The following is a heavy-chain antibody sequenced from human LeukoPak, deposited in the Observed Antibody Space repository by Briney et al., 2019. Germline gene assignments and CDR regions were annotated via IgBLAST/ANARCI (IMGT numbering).Heavy chain of an antibody. J-gene: IGHJ4*02. CDR3: AREQRCSGGSCYYPFDY. CDR2: ISYDGSNK. CDR1: GFTFRSYA. Sequence: GRSLRLSCAASGFTFRSYAMHWVRQAPGKGLEWVAVISYDGSNKYYIDSVKGRFTISRDNAKNSLYLQMNSLRAEDTAVYYCAREQRCSGGSCYYPFDYWGQGTLVTVSS. V-gene: IGHV3-30*04. D-gene: IGHD2-15*01.